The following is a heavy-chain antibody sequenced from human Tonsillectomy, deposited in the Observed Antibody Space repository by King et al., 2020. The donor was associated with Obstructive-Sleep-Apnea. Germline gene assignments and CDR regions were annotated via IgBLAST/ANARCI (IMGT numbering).Heavy chain of an antibody. CDR1: GFTFSTYS. V-gene: IGHV3-48*04. D-gene: IGHD3-9*01. Sequence: VQLVGSGGGLVQPGGSLRLSCGASGFTFSTYSMNWVRQAPGKGLEWISYISSDSSITYYAESAKGRFTISRDNAKNSLYLQMNSLRAEDTAMYYCARDYISETYYYYYGMDVWGQGTTVTVSS. CDR3: ARDYISETYYYYYGMDV. J-gene: IGHJ6*02. CDR2: ISSDSSIT.